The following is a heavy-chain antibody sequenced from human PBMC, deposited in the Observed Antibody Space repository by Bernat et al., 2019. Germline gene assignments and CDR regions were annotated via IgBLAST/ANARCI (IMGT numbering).Heavy chain of an antibody. CDR3: ARGNYDFWGGYYTGGY. J-gene: IGHJ4*02. V-gene: IGHV1-69*17. Sequence: QVQLVQSGAEVKKPGSSVKVSCKASGGTFSSYAISWVRQAPGQGLEWMGGIIPIFGIANYAQKFQGRVTITADKSTSTAYMELGSLGSEDTAVYYCARGNYDFWGGYYTGGYWGQGTLVTVSS. D-gene: IGHD3-3*01. CDR1: GGTFSSYA. CDR2: IIPIFGIA.